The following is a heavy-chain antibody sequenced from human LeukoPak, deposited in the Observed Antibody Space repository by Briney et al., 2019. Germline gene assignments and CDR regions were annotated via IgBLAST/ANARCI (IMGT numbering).Heavy chain of an antibody. CDR1: GLTFSSYA. D-gene: IGHD3-22*01. J-gene: IGHJ5*02. CDR3: ARDSSPWYYYDRSGSNGFDP. Sequence: QPGRSLRLSCAASGLTFSSYAIHWVRQAPGKGLEWVAVIAYDGGNKYYADSVKGRFTISRDNSKNTLYLQMNSLRAEDTAVYYCARDSSPWYYYDRSGSNGFDPWGQGTLVTVSS. CDR2: IAYDGGNK. V-gene: IGHV3-30-3*01.